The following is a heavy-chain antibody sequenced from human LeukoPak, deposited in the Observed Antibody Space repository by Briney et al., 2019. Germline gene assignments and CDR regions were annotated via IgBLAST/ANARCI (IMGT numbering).Heavy chain of an antibody. CDR1: GYSLTELA. CDR2: SDPEDVKT. CDR3: ATFQAYANSGHLRPYFDY. J-gene: IGHJ4*02. Sequence: ASVKVSCKISGYSLTELAIHWVRQAPGKGLEWMGGSDPEDVKTSFAEKFQGRVIFTEDTSTDTAFMKLSRLRSDDTAVYYCATFQAYANSGHLRPYFDYWGQGTLVTVSS. D-gene: IGHD3-22*01. V-gene: IGHV1-24*01.